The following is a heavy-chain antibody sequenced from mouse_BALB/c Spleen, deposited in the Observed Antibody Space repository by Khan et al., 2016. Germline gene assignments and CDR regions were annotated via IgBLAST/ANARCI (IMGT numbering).Heavy chain of an antibody. Sequence: VQLKEPGPGLVKPSQYLSLTCTVTGYSITSDYAWNWIRQFPGNKLVWLGYISYSGDTHYNPSPTSRISITRDTSKNQFFLQLNAVTAEDTATDYCAREDYSWFAYWGQGTLVTVSA. D-gene: IGHD1-1*02. J-gene: IGHJ3*01. CDR2: ISYSGDT. V-gene: IGHV3-2*02. CDR1: GYSITSDYA. CDR3: AREDYSWFAY.